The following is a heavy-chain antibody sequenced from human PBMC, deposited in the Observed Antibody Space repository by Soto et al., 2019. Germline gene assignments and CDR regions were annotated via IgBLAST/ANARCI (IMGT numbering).Heavy chain of an antibody. V-gene: IGHV3-23*01. CDR2: ISGSGGST. CDR3: ARHSSGWPNYYFDY. J-gene: IGHJ4*02. Sequence: EVQLLESGGGLVQPGGSLRLSCAASGFTFSSYAMSWVRQAPGKGLEWVSAISGSGGSTYYAASVKGRFTISRDNSMNTLYLQMNSLRAEDTAVYYCARHSSGWPNYYFDYWGQGTLVTVSS. CDR1: GFTFSSYA. D-gene: IGHD6-19*01.